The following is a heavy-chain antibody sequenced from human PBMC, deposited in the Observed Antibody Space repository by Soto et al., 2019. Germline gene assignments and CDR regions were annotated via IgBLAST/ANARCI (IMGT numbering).Heavy chain of an antibody. CDR2: ISYDGSNK. Sequence: GGSLRLSCAASGFTFSSYAMHWVRQAPGKGLEWVAVISYDGSNKYYADSVKGRFTISRDNSKNTLYLQMNSLRAEDTAVYYCARDPIGYRVVAATTIEYFQHWGQGTLVTVSS. CDR1: GFTFSSYA. D-gene: IGHD2-15*01. V-gene: IGHV3-30-3*01. J-gene: IGHJ1*01. CDR3: ARDPIGYRVVAATTIEYFQH.